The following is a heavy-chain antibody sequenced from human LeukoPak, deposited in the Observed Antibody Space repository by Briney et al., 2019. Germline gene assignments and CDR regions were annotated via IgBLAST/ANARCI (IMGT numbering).Heavy chain of an antibody. Sequence: PGGSLRLSCAASGFTFSSYGMHWVRQAPGKGLEWVAVISYDGSNKYYADSVKCQFTISRDNSKNTLYLQMNSLRAEDTAVYYCAKVKRWLAHYFDYWGQGNLVTVSS. D-gene: IGHD6-19*01. CDR1: GFTFSSYG. CDR3: AKVKRWLAHYFDY. CDR2: ISYDGSNK. J-gene: IGHJ4*02. V-gene: IGHV3-30*18.